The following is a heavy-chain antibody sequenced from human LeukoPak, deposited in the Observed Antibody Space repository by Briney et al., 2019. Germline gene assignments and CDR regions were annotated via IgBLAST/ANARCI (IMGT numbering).Heavy chain of an antibody. CDR1: GGSISSSSYY. J-gene: IGHJ4*02. Sequence: SETLSLTCTVSGGSISSSSYYWGWIRQPPGKGLEWIGSIYYSGSTYYNPSLKSRVTISVDTSKNQFSLKLSSVTAADTAVYYCARHAPYSSSWYDYWGQGTLVTVSS. V-gene: IGHV4-39*01. D-gene: IGHD6-13*01. CDR2: IYYSGST. CDR3: ARHAPYSSSWYDY.